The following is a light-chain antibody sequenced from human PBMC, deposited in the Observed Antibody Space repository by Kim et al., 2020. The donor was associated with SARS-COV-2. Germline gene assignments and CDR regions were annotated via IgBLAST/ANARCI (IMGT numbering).Light chain of an antibody. Sequence: PGQSITISCTGTSSDVGGYNYVTWYQQHPGKAPKLMIYDVSKRPSGVSDRFSGSKSGSSASLTVSGLQAEDEADYYCCSYTTTTWVFGGGTKLTVL. CDR3: CSYTTTTWV. CDR1: SSDVGGYNY. V-gene: IGLV2-14*03. J-gene: IGLJ3*02. CDR2: DVS.